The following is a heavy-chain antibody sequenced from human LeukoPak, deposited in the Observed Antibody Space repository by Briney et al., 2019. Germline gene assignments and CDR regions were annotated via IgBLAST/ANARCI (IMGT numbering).Heavy chain of an antibody. J-gene: IGHJ6*02. CDR2: MNPSSGNS. Sequence: GASVKVSCKTSGYTFTNYDINWVRQATGQGLEWMGWMNPSSGNSGKAQKFQGRLTMTRDTSMTTAYVELTSLRSDDTAVYYCARGRDYYYGIDVWGQGTTVTVYS. CDR1: GYTFTNYD. CDR3: ARGRDYYYGIDV. V-gene: IGHV1-8*01.